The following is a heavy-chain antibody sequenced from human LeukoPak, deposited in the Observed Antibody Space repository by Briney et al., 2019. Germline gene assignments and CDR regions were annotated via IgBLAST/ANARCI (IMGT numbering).Heavy chain of an antibody. CDR1: GGSFSGYY. Sequence: SETLSLTCAVYGGSFSGYYWSWIRQPPGKGLEWIGEINHSGSTNYNPSLKRRVTISVDTSKNQFSLKLSSVTAADTAVYYCARGPKYSSSWYQPTADYYYGMDVWGQGTTVTVSS. CDR2: INHSGST. V-gene: IGHV4-34*01. CDR3: ARGPKYSSSWYQPTADYYYGMDV. J-gene: IGHJ6*02. D-gene: IGHD6-13*01.